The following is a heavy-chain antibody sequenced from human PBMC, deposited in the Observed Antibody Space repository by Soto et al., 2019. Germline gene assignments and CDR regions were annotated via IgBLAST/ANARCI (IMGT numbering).Heavy chain of an antibody. CDR2: IYYSGST. D-gene: IGHD5-18*01. Sequence: SETLSLTCTVSGGSISSYYGSWIRQPPGKGLEWIGYIYYSGSTNYNPSLKSRVTISVDTSKNQFSLKLSSVTAADTAVYYCAREMLDGYGTYYGMDVWGQGTTVTVSS. CDR3: AREMLDGYGTYYGMDV. V-gene: IGHV4-59*01. J-gene: IGHJ6*02. CDR1: GGSISSYY.